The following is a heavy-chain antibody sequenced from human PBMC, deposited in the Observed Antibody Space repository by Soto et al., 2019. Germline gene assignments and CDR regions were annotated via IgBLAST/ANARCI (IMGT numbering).Heavy chain of an antibody. CDR1: GGSVSSSSYY. J-gene: IGHJ5*02. V-gene: IGHV4-39*01. Sequence: QLQLQESGPGLVKPSETLSLTCSVSGGSVSSSSYYWGWIRQTPGKGLEWIGHIYYSGSTYYNPSLKGRVTISVDTSNNQFSLKLSSVTAADTAMYYCATKREYCSGGSCRWFDPWGQGTLVTVSS. D-gene: IGHD2-15*01. CDR2: IYYSGST. CDR3: ATKREYCSGGSCRWFDP.